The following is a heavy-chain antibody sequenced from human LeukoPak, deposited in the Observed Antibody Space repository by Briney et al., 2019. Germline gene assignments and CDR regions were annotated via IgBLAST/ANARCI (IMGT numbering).Heavy chain of an antibody. V-gene: IGHV5-51*01. J-gene: IGHJ4*02. Sequence: GESLKISCNGSGYSFATYWIGWVRQMPGKGPEWMGDIYPQDSDTKYSPSFQGQVTISADTSLNTAYLHWSSLQASDTAIYFCARRHSYCTSSSCYLYFDNWGQGALVTVSS. D-gene: IGHD2-2*01. CDR3: ARRHSYCTSSSCYLYFDN. CDR2: IYPQDSDT. CDR1: GYSFATYW.